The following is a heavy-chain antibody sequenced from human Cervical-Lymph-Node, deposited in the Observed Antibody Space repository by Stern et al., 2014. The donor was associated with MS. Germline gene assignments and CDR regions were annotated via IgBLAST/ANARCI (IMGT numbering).Heavy chain of an antibody. CDR1: GGTVSTLT. J-gene: IGHJ5*02. CDR3: AAGGSAVFDP. CDR2: IPPIFGAT. D-gene: IGHD6-19*01. V-gene: IGHV1-69*01. Sequence: QVPLVHAVAAVKQPGSSVKVSCKASGGTVSTLTISWLRQAPGQGLEWMGWIPPIFGATKYTQKFQGRLTITADESTSTAYMELNSLISEDTAFYYCAAGGSAVFDPWGQGTLVTVSS.